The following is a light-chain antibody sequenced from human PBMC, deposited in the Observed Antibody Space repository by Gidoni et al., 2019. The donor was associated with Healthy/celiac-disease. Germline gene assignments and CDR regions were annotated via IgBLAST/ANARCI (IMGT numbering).Light chain of an antibody. CDR1: QSVSSSY. Sequence: EIVLTQSPGTLSLSPGERATLSCRASQSVSSSYLAWYQQKPGQAPRLLIYGASSRATGIPDRFSGSGSGTDFTRTISRLEPEDFAVYYCQQYGSRWTFGQGTKVEIK. CDR3: QQYGSRWT. J-gene: IGKJ1*01. CDR2: GAS. V-gene: IGKV3-20*01.